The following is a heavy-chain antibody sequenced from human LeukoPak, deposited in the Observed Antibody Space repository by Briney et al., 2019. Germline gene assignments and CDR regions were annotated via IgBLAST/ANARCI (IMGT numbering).Heavy chain of an antibody. V-gene: IGHV3-23*01. CDR2: ISGSGGST. Sequence: ELGGSLRLSCAASGFTFSSYAMSWVRQAPGKGLGWVSAISGSGGSTYYADSVKGRFTISRDNSKNTLYLQMNSLRAEDTAVYYCAKAHCSGGSCYYYYYGMDVWGQGTTVTVSS. D-gene: IGHD2-15*01. CDR1: GFTFSSYA. CDR3: AKAHCSGGSCYYYYYGMDV. J-gene: IGHJ6*02.